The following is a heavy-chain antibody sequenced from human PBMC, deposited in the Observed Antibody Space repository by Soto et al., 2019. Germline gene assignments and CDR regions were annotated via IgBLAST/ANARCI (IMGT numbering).Heavy chain of an antibody. D-gene: IGHD2-2*02. CDR1: GASITSTNW. V-gene: IGHV4-4*02. J-gene: IGHJ5*02. CDR2: IFRGGST. CDR3: ARAILANPWFDP. Sequence: QVQLQESGPGLVRPSETLSLTCAVSGASITSTNWWSWVRQPPGKGLEWIGGIFRGGSTNYNRSLKSRVTNSVDKSKNQFSLRLTSVTAADTAVYYCARAILANPWFDPWGQGTLVSVYS.